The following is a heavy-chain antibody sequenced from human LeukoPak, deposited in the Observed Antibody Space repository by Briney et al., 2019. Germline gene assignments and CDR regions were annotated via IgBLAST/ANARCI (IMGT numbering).Heavy chain of an antibody. CDR2: MNPNSGNT. CDR3: ASRVVLDYYYYYMDV. V-gene: IGHV1-8*03. J-gene: IGHJ6*03. D-gene: IGHD2-15*01. CDR1: GYTFTSYD. Sequence: ASVKVSCKASGYTFTSYDINWVRQATGQGLEWMGWMNPNSGNTGYAQKFQGRVTITADKSTSTAYMELSSLRSEDTAVYYCASRVVLDYYYYYMDVWGKGTTVTVSS.